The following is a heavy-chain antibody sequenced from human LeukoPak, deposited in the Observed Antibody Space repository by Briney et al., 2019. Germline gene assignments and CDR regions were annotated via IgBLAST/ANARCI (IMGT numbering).Heavy chain of an antibody. J-gene: IGHJ4*03. CDR3: ARAGGDYGGLDY. CDR2: ISYDGSNK. CDR1: GFTFSSYA. V-gene: IGHV3-30-3*01. Sequence: PGGSLRLSCAASGFTFSSYAMHWVRQAPGKGLEWVAVISYDGSNKYYADSVKGRFTISRDNSKNTLYLQMNSLRAEDTAVYYCARAGGDYGGLDYWGQGTTVTVSS. D-gene: IGHD4-23*01.